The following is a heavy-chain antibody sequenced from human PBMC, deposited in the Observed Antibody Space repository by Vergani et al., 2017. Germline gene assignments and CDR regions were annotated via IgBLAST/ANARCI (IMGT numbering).Heavy chain of an antibody. D-gene: IGHD4-11*01. CDR1: GFTFDDYA. CDR3: ARVGLQYNFDY. CDR2: ISWNSGSI. V-gene: IGHV3-9*01. J-gene: IGHJ4*02. Sequence: EVQLLESGGGLVQPGRSLRLSCAASGFTFDDYAMHWVRQAPGKGLEWVSGISWNSGSIGYADSVKGRFTISRDNAKNSLYLQMNSLRAEDTALYYCARVGLQYNFDYWGQGTLVTVSS.